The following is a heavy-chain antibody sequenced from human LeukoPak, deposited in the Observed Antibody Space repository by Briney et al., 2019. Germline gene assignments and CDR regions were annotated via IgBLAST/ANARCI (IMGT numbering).Heavy chain of an antibody. V-gene: IGHV1-18*04. CDR2: ISAYNGNT. CDR1: GYTFTGYY. CDR3: ARDNKRYCSSTSCYAAGY. J-gene: IGHJ4*02. D-gene: IGHD2-2*01. Sequence: GASVKVSCKASGYTFTGYYMHWVRQAPGQGLEWMGWISAYNGNTNYAQKLQGRVTMTTDTSTSTAYMELRSLRSDDTAVYYCARDNKRYCSSTSCYAAGYWGQGTLVTVSS.